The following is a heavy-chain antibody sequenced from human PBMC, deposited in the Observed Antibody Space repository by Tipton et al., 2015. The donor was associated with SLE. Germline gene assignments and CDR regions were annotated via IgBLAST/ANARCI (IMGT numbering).Heavy chain of an antibody. CDR3: ARDADYSKVRDY. CDR1: GGSISSGSYY. Sequence: TLSLTCTVSGGSISSGSYYWSWIRQPAGKGLEWIGRIYTSGSTNYNPSLKSRVTISVDTSKNQFSLKLSSVTAADTAVYYCARDADYSKVRDYWGQGTLVTVSS. J-gene: IGHJ4*02. CDR2: IYTSGST. D-gene: IGHD4-11*01. V-gene: IGHV4-61*02.